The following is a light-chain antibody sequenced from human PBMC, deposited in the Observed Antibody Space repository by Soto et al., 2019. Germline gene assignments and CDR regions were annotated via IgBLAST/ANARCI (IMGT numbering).Light chain of an antibody. J-gene: IGLJ2*01. V-gene: IGLV2-14*03. Sequence: QSALTQPASVSGSPGQSITISCTGTSSDIGGYNYVSWYQHHPGKDPKLIIYDVTNRPSGVSTRFSGSKSGNTASLTISGLQAEDEADYYCSSYTSSNPRGVFGGGTTLTVL. CDR3: SSYTSSNPRGV. CDR1: SSDIGGYNY. CDR2: DVT.